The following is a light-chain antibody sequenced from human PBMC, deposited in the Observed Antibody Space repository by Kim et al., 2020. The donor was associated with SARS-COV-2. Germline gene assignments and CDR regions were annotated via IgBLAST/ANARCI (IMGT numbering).Light chain of an antibody. Sequence: SASTGETATLSCMASHSVSIDFAWYQQKLGQTPRLLIYGASTRATGIPARFSGSGSGTEFTLTISSLQSEDFAVYYCQQYNKWVTFGGGTKVDIK. CDR2: GAS. V-gene: IGKV3-15*01. CDR1: HSVSID. J-gene: IGKJ4*01. CDR3: QQYNKWVT.